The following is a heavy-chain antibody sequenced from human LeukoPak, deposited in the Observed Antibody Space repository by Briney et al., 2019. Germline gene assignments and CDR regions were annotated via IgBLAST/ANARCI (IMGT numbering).Heavy chain of an antibody. V-gene: IGHV3-48*04. D-gene: IGHD3-10*01. Sequence: PGRSLRLSCAASGFIFSSYGMTWVRQAPGKGLEWVSYFSGTGTTIYYADSVKGRFTISRDNAKYSLHLQMDSLRADDTAVYSCARGGLGSWTFDSWGQGTLVTVSS. CDR2: FSGTGTTI. CDR1: GFIFSSYG. CDR3: ARGGLGSWTFDS. J-gene: IGHJ4*02.